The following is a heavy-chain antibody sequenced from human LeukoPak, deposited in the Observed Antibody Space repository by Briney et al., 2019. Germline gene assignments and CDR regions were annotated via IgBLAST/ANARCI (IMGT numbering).Heavy chain of an antibody. D-gene: IGHD3-22*01. CDR2: INPNSGGT. J-gene: IGHJ4*02. CDR3: WSAGGSSGYYFDY. Sequence: GASVKVSCKASGYTFTGYYMHWVRQAPGQGLEWMGRINPNSGGTNYAQKLQGRVTMTRDTSISTAYMELSRLRSDDTAVYYCWSAGGSSGYYFDYWGQGTLVTVSS. CDR1: GYTFTGYY. V-gene: IGHV1-2*06.